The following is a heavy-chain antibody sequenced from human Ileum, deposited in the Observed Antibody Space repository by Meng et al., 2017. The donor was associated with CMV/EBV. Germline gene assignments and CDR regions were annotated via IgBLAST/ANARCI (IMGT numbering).Heavy chain of an antibody. V-gene: IGHV4-61*01. D-gene: IGHD6-13*01. Sequence: SLTFTFSCVYVSSGSHYWSWIRQPPGKGLEWIWCIYYSGSTNYNPSLKNRVTISVDTSNNQFSLKLSSVTAADTAVYYCARGRTAAAYWGQGTLVTVSS. CDR3: ARGRTAAAY. CDR2: IYYSGST. CDR1: CVYVSSGSHY. J-gene: IGHJ4*02.